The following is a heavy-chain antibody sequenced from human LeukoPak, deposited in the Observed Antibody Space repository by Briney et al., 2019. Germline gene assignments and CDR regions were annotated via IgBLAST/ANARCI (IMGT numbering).Heavy chain of an antibody. CDR1: GGSISSCY. J-gene: IGHJ4*02. CDR2: IYYSGST. CDR3: ARVLTGSSSWYYFDY. Sequence: PSETLSLTCTVSGGSISSCYWSWIRQPPGKGLEWIGYIYYSGSTNYNPSLKSRVTISVDTSKNQFSLKLSSVTAADTAVYYCARVLTGSSSWYYFDYWGQGTLVTVSS. V-gene: IGHV4-59*01. D-gene: IGHD6-13*01.